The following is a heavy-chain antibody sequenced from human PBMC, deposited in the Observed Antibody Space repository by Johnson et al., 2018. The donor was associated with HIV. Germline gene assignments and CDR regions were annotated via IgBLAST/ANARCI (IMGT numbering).Heavy chain of an antibody. Sequence: QVKLVESGGDLAQPGGSLRLSCAASGFTFSDYYMSWIRQAPGQGLEWVSYISSSGSTIYYADYVKGRFTISRDNRKNTLYLEMDSLRAEDTAVYYCAKARSRRWHHDAFDIWGQGTMVTVSS. D-gene: IGHD5-24*01. CDR1: GFTFSDYY. J-gene: IGHJ3*02. CDR2: ISSSGSTI. CDR3: AKARSRRWHHDAFDI. V-gene: IGHV3-11*01.